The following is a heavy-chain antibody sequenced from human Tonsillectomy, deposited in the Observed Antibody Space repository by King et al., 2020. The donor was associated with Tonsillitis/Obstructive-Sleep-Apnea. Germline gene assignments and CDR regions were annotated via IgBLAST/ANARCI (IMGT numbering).Heavy chain of an antibody. J-gene: IGHJ4*02. V-gene: IGHV4-34*01. CDR3: AGGTYYYDF. Sequence: VQLQQWGAGLLKPSETLSLTCAVYGGSFRGYYWSWIRQPPGKGLEGIGEINHRGNTNYNPSLKSRVTISVDTSKNQFSLKLSSVTAADKAVYYCAGGTYYYDFWGQGTLVTVSS. CDR1: GGSFRGYY. CDR2: INHRGNT.